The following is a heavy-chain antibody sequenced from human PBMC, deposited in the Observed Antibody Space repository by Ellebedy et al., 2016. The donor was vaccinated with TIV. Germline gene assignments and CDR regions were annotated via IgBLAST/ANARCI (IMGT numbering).Heavy chain of an antibody. Sequence: PGGSLRLSCTASGFTFSTYNMNWVRQAPGKGLEWVSFISSSGTTTHYADSVKGRFTISRDNDKESLFLQMSSLRAEDTAVYYCAPRDGSYTYWGQGTLVTVSS. CDR1: GFTFSTYN. CDR2: ISSSGTTT. D-gene: IGHD3-10*01. CDR3: APRDGSYTY. J-gene: IGHJ4*02. V-gene: IGHV3-48*04.